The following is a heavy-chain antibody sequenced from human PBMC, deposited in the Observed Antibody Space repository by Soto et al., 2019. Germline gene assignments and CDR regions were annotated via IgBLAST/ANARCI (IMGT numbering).Heavy chain of an antibody. CDR1: GFTFSTYF. CDR2: ITPDGTTT. D-gene: IGHD1-7*01. V-gene: IGHV3-74*03. Sequence: EVQLVESGGGLVQPGGSLRLSCVASGFTFSTYFFYWVRQAPGKGLLWVSRITPDGTTTAYADSVRGRLTISRDNAESTLYLQMNSLRAEDTAVYYCVGYNWNYPNYWGQGTLVTVSS. J-gene: IGHJ4*02. CDR3: VGYNWNYPNY.